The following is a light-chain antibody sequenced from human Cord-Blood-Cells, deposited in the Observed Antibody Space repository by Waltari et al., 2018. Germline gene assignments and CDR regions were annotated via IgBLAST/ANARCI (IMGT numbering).Light chain of an antibody. CDR1: SSNIGRNT. Sequence: QSVLTPPPSASGTPGQRVTISCSGNSSNIGRNTVTWYQPLPGTAPKLLSYSNNQRPSGVPDRFSGSKSGTSASLAISGLQSEDEADYYCAAWDDSLNGPVFGGGTKLTVL. J-gene: IGLJ2*01. CDR2: SNN. CDR3: AAWDDSLNGPV. V-gene: IGLV1-44*01.